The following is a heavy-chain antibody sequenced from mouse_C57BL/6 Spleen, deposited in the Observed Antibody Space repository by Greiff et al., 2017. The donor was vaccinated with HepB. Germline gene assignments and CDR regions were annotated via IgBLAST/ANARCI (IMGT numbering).Heavy chain of an antibody. Sequence: QVQLQPSGAELVRPGASVKLSCKASGYTFTDYYINWVKQRPGQGLEWIARIYPGSGNTYYNEKFKGKATLTAEKSSSTAYMQLSSLTSEDSAVYFCARSPLVRYFDVWGTGTTVTVSS. D-gene: IGHD1-1*02. V-gene: IGHV1-76*01. CDR3: ARSPLVRYFDV. J-gene: IGHJ1*03. CDR2: IYPGSGNT. CDR1: GYTFTDYY.